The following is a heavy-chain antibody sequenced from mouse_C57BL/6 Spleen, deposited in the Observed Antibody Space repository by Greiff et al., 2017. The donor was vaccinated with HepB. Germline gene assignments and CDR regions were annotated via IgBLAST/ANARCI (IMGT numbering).Heavy chain of an antibody. CDR3: ARSEAMDY. Sequence: VKLQQPGAELVKPGASVKLSCKASGYTFTSYWMHWVKQRPGRGLEWIGRIDTNSGGTKYNEKFKSKATLTVDKPSSTAYVQLSSLTSDDSAVYYCARSEAMDYWGQGTSVTVSS. V-gene: IGHV1-72*01. J-gene: IGHJ4*01. CDR2: IDTNSGGT. CDR1: GYTFTSYW.